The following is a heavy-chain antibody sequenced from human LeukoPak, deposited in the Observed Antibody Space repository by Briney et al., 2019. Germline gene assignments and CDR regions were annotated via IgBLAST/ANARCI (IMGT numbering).Heavy chain of an antibody. Sequence: ASVKVSCKASGYTFSNYDINWVRQATGQGLEWIGWMSPNSGNTGYVKKFQGRVTMTRDTSIGTAYMELSSLTSEDTAIYYCARDRVGVGGNGWENWGQGTRVTVSS. CDR3: ARDRVGVGGNGWEN. V-gene: IGHV1-8*01. J-gene: IGHJ4*02. D-gene: IGHD6-19*01. CDR2: MSPNSGNT. CDR1: GYTFSNYD.